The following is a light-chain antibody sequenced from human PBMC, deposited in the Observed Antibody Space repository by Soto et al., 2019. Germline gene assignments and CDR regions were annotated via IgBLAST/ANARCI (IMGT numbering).Light chain of an antibody. CDR1: SSDVGGYNY. J-gene: IGLJ3*02. V-gene: IGLV2-14*01. CDR2: DVS. CDR3: SSYTSSSTLV. Sequence: QSALTQPASVSGSPGQSITLSCTGTSSDVGGYNYVSWYQQHPGKAPKLMIYDVSNRPSGVSNRFSGSKSGNTAPLTISGLQAEDEADYYYSSYTSSSTLVFGEGTKVTVL.